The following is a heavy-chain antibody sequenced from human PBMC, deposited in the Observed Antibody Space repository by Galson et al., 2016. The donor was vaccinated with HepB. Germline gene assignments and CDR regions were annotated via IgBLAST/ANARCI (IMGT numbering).Heavy chain of an antibody. CDR2: ISGRGVST. V-gene: IGHV3-23*01. D-gene: IGHD2-21*02. CDR3: AKGDGVVTVYYYYSMDV. CDR1: GFTFSSYA. Sequence: SLRLSCAASGFTFSSYAMSWVRQAPGKGLEWVSAISGRGVSTYYADSVKGRFTISRDNSKNTLYLQMNSLRAEDTAVYYCAKGDGVVTVYYYYSMDVWGQGTTVTVSS. J-gene: IGHJ6*02.